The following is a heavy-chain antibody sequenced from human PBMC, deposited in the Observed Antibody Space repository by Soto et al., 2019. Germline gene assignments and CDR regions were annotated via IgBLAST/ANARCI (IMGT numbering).Heavy chain of an antibody. CDR1: GGTFSSYA. CDR2: IIPIFGTA. V-gene: IGHV1-69*01. Sequence: QVQLVQSGAEVKKPGSSVKVSCKASGGTFSSYAISWVRQAPGQVLEWMGGIIPIFGTANYAQKFQGRVTSTSDESTSTAYMELSSLRSEDTAVYYGASPVGYYDCSGYFDYWGQGTLVTVSS. CDR3: ASPVGYYDCSGYFDY. D-gene: IGHD3-22*01. J-gene: IGHJ4*02.